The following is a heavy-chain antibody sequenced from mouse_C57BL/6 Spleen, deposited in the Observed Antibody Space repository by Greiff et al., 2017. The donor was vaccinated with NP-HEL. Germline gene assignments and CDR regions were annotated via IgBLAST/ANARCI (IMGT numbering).Heavy chain of an antibody. CDR1: GFSFPSLG. CDR3: AGNKVRNAMDY. J-gene: IGHJ4*01. CDR2: IWSGGYT. D-gene: IGHD2-14*01. V-gene: IGHV2-2*01. Sequence: VQLQQSGPGLVQPSQSLSITCTVSGFSFPSLGVHWVRQSPGKGLEWLGVIWSGGYTDYNEAFISRLSISKDNSKSQVFCKMNSLQADGTAIYYCAGNKVRNAMDYWGQGTSVTVSS.